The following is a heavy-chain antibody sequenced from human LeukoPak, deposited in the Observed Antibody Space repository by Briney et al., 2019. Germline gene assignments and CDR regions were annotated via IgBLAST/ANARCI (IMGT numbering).Heavy chain of an antibody. D-gene: IGHD6-19*01. J-gene: IGHJ4*02. Sequence: ASVKVSCKASGGTLSRYAISWVRQAPGQGLEWMGGIIPIFGTSNYAQKFQGRVTITADESASTAYMELSSLRSEDTAVYYCARTPGEKWLVRYDYWGQGTLVTVSS. CDR2: IIPIFGTS. CDR3: ARTPGEKWLVRYDY. CDR1: GGTLSRYA. V-gene: IGHV1-69*13.